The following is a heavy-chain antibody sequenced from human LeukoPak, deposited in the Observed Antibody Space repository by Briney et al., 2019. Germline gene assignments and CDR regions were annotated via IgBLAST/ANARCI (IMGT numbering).Heavy chain of an antibody. CDR2: ISGSSSYI. V-gene: IGHV3-21*01. D-gene: IGHD3-10*02. J-gene: IGHJ5*02. CDR3: ARDPAGMFGELSWFDP. CDR1: GFTFSSYT. Sequence: PGGSLRLSCVVSGFTFSSYTMNWVRQAPGKGLEWVSSISGSSSYIYYADSVKGRFTISRDDAKNSLYLQMNSLRAEDTAVYYCARDPAGMFGELSWFDPWGQGTLVTVSS.